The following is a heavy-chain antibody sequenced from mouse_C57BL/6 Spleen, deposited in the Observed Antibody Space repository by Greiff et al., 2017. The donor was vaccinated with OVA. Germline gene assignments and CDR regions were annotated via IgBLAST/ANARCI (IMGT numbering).Heavy chain of an antibody. J-gene: IGHJ2*01. CDR1: GYSFTGYF. CDR3: ARWGFDY. V-gene: IGHV1-20*01. Sequence: EVKLMESGPELVKPGDSVKISCKASGYSFTGYFMNWVMQSHGKSLEWIGRINPYNGDTFYNQKFKGKATLTVDKSSSTAHMELRSLTSEDSAVYYCARWGFDYWGQGTTLTVSS. CDR2: INPYNGDT.